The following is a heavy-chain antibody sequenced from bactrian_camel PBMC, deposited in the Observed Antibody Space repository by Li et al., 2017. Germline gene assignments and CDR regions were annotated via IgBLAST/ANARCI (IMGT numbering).Heavy chain of an antibody. CDR3: AATRGVCDTPGTVTYYGTGSITL. Sequence: QVQLVESGGGSVQAGGSLRLSCVASGFTYSSNCMGWFRQAPGKEREGIAAIDLRGNTYYADSVSGRFTISKNNAKNTLYLQMNSLKVEDTAMYYCAATRGVCDTPGTVTYYGTGSITLGARVPRSPSP. V-gene: IGHV3S55*01. CDR1: GFTYSSNC. D-gene: IGHD2*01. J-gene: IGHJ4*01. CDR2: IDLRGNT.